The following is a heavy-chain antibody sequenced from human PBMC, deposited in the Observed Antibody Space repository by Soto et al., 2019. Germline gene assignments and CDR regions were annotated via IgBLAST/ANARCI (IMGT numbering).Heavy chain of an antibody. CDR1: GYTFTYRY. CDR3: ASAVGATLASGY. J-gene: IGHJ4*02. Sequence: GASVKVSCKASGYTFTYRYLHWVRQAPGQALEWMGWITPFNGNTNYAQKFQDRVTITRDRSMSTAYMELSSLRSEDTAMYYCASAVGATLASGYWGQGTLVTVSS. CDR2: ITPFNGNT. V-gene: IGHV1-45*02. D-gene: IGHD1-26*01.